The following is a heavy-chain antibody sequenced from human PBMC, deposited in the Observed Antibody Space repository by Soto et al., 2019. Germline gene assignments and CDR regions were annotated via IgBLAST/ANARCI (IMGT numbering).Heavy chain of an antibody. CDR1: GIDFSNYA. Sequence: GGSLILSCVVSGIDFSNYAMTWVRQAPGKGLEWVAISSTSGRSTYHADSVRGRFTISRDNSKNTLYLHMTNLRAEDTAVYYCAKDGNWLDVFLDVWGQGTPVTVSS. CDR2: SSTSGRST. J-gene: IGHJ4*02. V-gene: IGHV3-23*01. CDR3: AKDGNWLDVFLDV. D-gene: IGHD6-19*01.